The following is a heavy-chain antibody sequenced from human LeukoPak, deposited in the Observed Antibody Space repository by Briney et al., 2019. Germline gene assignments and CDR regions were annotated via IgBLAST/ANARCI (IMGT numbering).Heavy chain of an antibody. CDR2: IIPIFGTA. J-gene: IGHJ6*03. D-gene: IGHD3-10*01. Sequence: SVKVSCKASGGTFSSYAISWVRQAPGQGLEWMGGIIPIFGTANYAQKFQGRVTITADESTSTAYMELSSLRSEDTAVYYCARGAVQGVTKGRGYYYYMDVWGKGTTVTVSS. CDR1: GGTFSSYA. V-gene: IGHV1-69*13. CDR3: ARGAVQGVTKGRGYYYYMDV.